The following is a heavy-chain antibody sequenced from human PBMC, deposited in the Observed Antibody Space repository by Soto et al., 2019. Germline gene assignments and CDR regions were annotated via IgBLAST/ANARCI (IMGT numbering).Heavy chain of an antibody. D-gene: IGHD3-3*01. CDR2: ISGSGGTT. CDR1: GFTFENYA. CDR3: AKDSWAIFGVPAGEYYAMDV. V-gene: IGHV3-23*01. J-gene: IGHJ6*02. Sequence: GGSLRLSCVASGFTFENYAMSWVRQAPGKGLEWVSAISGSGGTTYYSDPVKGRFTISRDNSKNTVYLQMNDLRVEDAAEYFCAKDSWAIFGVPAGEYYAMDVWGQGTTVTVSS.